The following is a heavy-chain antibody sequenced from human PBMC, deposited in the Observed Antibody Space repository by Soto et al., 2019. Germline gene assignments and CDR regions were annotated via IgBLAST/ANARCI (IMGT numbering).Heavy chain of an antibody. CDR2: ISASGRST. J-gene: IGHJ4*02. CDR3: AKDGQWLDVYLES. V-gene: IGHV3-23*01. Sequence: GGALLVSCTSSVFIFSNSAMTWVRQAPGKGLEWVSIISASGRSTYHAASVKGRFTISIDNSKDTLYLQMTRLRAEDTATYYCAKDGQWLDVYLESWGQGTQVTVSS. CDR1: VFIFSNSA. D-gene: IGHD6-19*01.